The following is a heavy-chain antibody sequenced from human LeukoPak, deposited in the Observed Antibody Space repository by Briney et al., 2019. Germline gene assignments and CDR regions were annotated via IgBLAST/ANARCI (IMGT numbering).Heavy chain of an antibody. D-gene: IGHD3-16*01. CDR1: GFTFTTYW. J-gene: IGHJ4*02. CDR3: ARTSPTSHFDF. V-gene: IGHV3-74*01. CDR2: INGDGSNS. Sequence: GGSLRLSCVASGFTFTTYWMHWVRQAPGKGVVWVSRINGDGSNSNYAASVKGRFTISRDNARNTLYLQMNGLRAEDTALYYCARTSPTSHFDFWGQGTLVTVSS.